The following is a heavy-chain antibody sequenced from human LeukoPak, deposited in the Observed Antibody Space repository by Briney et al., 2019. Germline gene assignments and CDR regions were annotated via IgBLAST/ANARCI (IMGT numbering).Heavy chain of an antibody. D-gene: IGHD4-17*01. CDR2: ISAYNGNT. J-gene: IGHJ4*02. Sequence: ASVKVSCKTSGYTFSSYTIIWVRQAPGQGLEWMGWISAYNGNTNYAQKLQGRVTMTTDTSTSTAYMELRSLRSDDTAVYYCARRVGDYVQFDYWGQGTLVTVSS. V-gene: IGHV1-18*01. CDR3: ARRVGDYVQFDY. CDR1: GYTFSSYT.